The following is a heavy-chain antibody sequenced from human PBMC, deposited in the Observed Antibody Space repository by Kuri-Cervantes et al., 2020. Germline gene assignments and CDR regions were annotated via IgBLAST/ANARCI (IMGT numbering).Heavy chain of an antibody. J-gene: IGHJ6*02. CDR2: INAGNGNT. D-gene: IGHD6-19*01. CDR3: ARVGWSDPNYYYYGMDV. V-gene: IGHV1-3*01. Sequence: ASVKVSCKASGYTFTSYAMHWVRQAPGQRLEWMGWINAGNGNTKYSQKFQGRVTITRGTSASTAYMELSRLRSDDTAVYYCARVGWSDPNYYYYGMDVWGQGTTVTVSS. CDR1: GYTFTSYA.